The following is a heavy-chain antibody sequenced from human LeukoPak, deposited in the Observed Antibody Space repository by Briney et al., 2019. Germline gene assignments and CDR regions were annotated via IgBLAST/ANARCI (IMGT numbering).Heavy chain of an antibody. Sequence: PSETLSLTCAVYGGSFSGYYWSWIRQPPGKGLEWIGEINHSGSTNYNPSLKSRVTISVDTSKNQFSLKLSSVTAADTAVYYCARGGDYVWGSYRPPLFDYWGQGTLVTVSS. CDR2: INHSGST. J-gene: IGHJ4*02. CDR3: ARGGDYVWGSYRPPLFDY. CDR1: GGSFSGYY. V-gene: IGHV4-34*01. D-gene: IGHD3-16*02.